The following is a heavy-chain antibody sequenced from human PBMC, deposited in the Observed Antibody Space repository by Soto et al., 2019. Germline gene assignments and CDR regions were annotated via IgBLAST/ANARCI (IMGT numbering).Heavy chain of an antibody. Sequence: PGGSLRLSCAASGFTFSSYAMSWVRQAPGKGLEWVSAISGSGGSTYYADSVKGRFTISRDNSKNTLYLQMNSLRAEDTAVYYCAKVEHYYDGSGYFYFDYWGQGTLVTVS. J-gene: IGHJ4*02. V-gene: IGHV3-23*01. D-gene: IGHD3-22*01. CDR2: ISGSGGST. CDR1: GFTFSSYA. CDR3: AKVEHYYDGSGYFYFDY.